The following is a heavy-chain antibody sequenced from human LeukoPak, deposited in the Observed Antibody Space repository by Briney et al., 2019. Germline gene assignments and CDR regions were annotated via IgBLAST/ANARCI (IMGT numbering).Heavy chain of an antibody. J-gene: IGHJ4*02. CDR3: AKDPNYYDSSGYFDY. CDR1: GFIFSTYD. Sequence: GGSLRLSCAASGFIFSTYDMHWVRQAPGKGLEWVATISHDGSNTNYADSVKGRFTISRDNSKNTLYLQMNSLRAEDTAVYYCAKDPNYYDSSGYFDYWGQGTLVTVSS. CDR2: ISHDGSNT. V-gene: IGHV3-30*18. D-gene: IGHD3-22*01.